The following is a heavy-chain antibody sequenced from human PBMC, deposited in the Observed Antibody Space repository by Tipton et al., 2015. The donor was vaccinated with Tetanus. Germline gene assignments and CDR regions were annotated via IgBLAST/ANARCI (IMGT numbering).Heavy chain of an antibody. CDR1: GGSISSYY. CDR3: ARFEYYDILTDGTWDYYGMDV. Sequence: LRLSCTVSGGSISSYYWSWIRQPPGKGLEWIGYIYYSGSTNYNPSLKSRVTISVDTSKNQFSLKLSSVTAADTAVYYCARFEYYDILTDGTWDYYGMDVWGQGTTVTVSS. D-gene: IGHD3-9*01. J-gene: IGHJ6*02. CDR2: IYYSGST. V-gene: IGHV4-59*01.